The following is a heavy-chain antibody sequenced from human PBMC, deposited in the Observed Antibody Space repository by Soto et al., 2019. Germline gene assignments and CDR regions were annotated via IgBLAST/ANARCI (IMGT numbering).Heavy chain of an antibody. Sequence: PSETLSLTCTVSGGSISGYYWSWIRQPPGKGLEWIGYMYNTGSTVYNPSFKSRVTISVDTSKNQFSLKLNSVTAADTAVYYCARRYGDYFDYWGQGTLVTVSS. CDR3: ARRYGDYFDY. V-gene: IGHV4-59*01. J-gene: IGHJ4*02. CDR2: MYNTGST. CDR1: GGSISGYY. D-gene: IGHD4-17*01.